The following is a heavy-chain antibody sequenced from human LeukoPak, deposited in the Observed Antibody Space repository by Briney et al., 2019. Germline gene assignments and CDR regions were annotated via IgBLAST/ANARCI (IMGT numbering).Heavy chain of an antibody. D-gene: IGHD1-1*01. Sequence: SETLSLTCTVSGYSISSGYYWGWIRQPPGKGLEWIGSIYHSGSTYYKPSLKSRVTISGDTSKNQFSLNLTSVTAADTAVYYCARASHWNQLHYFDYWGQGTLVTVSS. CDR3: ARASHWNQLHYFDY. CDR1: GYSISSGYY. CDR2: IYHSGST. J-gene: IGHJ4*02. V-gene: IGHV4-38-2*02.